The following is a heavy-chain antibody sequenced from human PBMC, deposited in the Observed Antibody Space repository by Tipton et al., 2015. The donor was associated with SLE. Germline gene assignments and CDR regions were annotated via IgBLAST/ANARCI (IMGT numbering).Heavy chain of an antibody. CDR2: ISSSSSYI. J-gene: IGHJ4*02. V-gene: IGHV3-21*01. CDR1: GFTFSSYS. D-gene: IGHD1-26*01. Sequence: SLRLSCAASGFTFSSYSMNWVRQAPGKGLEWVSRISSSSSYIYYADSVKGRFTISRDNAKNSLYLQMNSLRAEDTAVYYCARDTGSLYSGSLDYWGQSTLVTVSS. CDR3: ARDTGSLYSGSLDY.